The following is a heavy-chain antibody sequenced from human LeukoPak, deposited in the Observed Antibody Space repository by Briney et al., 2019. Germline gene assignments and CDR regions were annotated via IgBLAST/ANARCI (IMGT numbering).Heavy chain of an antibody. V-gene: IGHV4-38-2*01. Sequence: PSETLSLTCAVSGYSISSDYYGGWIRPPPGKGLEWIGSFYHSGTTFYNPSLKSRVTLSIDTSKNQFSLKLTSVTAADTALYYCARARFDYGGQGILVTVSS. CDR2: FYHSGTT. J-gene: IGHJ4*02. CDR3: ARARFDY. CDR1: GYSISSDYY.